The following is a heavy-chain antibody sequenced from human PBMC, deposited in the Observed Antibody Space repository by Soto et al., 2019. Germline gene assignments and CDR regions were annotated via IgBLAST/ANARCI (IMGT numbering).Heavy chain of an antibody. V-gene: IGHV4-59*01. CDR1: GGSINSYY. CDR2: IYNTGSS. Sequence: QVQLQESGPGLVKPSETLSLTCTVSGGSINSYYWSWIRQAPGKELEWIGYIYNTGSSSYNPSLKSRVTLSIDTPKNQFSLTLSSVTAADTAVYYCVGGRWLHLPFYWGQGTLVTVSS. CDR3: VGGRWLHLPFY. D-gene: IGHD3-16*01. J-gene: IGHJ4*02.